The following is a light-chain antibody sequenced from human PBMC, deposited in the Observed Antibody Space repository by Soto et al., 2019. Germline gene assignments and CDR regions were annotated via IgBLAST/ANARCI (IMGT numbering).Light chain of an antibody. Sequence: ETVLTQSPATLSLSPGERATLSCRASQTVNNYLAWYQPKPGQAPRLLIYDASSRATGIPARFSGSGSGTDFTLTISSLEPEDFAVYYCQQRTNWPPTFGQGTKVEIK. J-gene: IGKJ1*01. CDR3: QQRTNWPPT. CDR1: QTVNNY. V-gene: IGKV3-11*01. CDR2: DAS.